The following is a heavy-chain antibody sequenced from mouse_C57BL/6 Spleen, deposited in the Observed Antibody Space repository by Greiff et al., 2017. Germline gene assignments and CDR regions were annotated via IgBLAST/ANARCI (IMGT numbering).Heavy chain of an antibody. J-gene: IGHJ1*03. Sequence: QVQLQQPGAELVMPGASVKLSCKASGYTFTSYWMNWVKQRPGQGLEWIGEIDPCDSNTNYNQKFKGKSTLPVDTSSSTAYMQLSSLTSEDSAVXYGARRDSLGPGGYFDVWGKGTTVTVSS. V-gene: IGHV1-69*01. CDR3: ARRDSLGPGGYFDV. CDR2: IDPCDSNT. CDR1: GYTFTSYW. D-gene: IGHD4-1*01.